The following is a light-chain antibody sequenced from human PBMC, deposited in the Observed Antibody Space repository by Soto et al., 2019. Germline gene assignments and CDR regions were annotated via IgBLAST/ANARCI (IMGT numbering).Light chain of an antibody. CDR3: QQNYSTPPWT. CDR1: QSISNY. CDR2: AAS. J-gene: IGKJ1*01. V-gene: IGKV1-39*01. Sequence: DIQMTQSPSSLSASVGDRVTITCRASQSISNYLNWYQQKPGKAPKLLIYAASSLRSGVPSRFSGSGSGTDFTPTISSLQPEDFATYYCQQNYSTPPWTFGQGTKLEIK.